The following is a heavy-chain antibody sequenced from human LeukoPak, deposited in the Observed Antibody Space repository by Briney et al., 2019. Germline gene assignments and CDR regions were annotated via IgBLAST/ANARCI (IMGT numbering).Heavy chain of an antibody. D-gene: IGHD1-26*01. V-gene: IGHV3-23*01. J-gene: IGHJ4*02. CDR1: GFTFSSYA. Sequence: GGSLRLSCAASGFTFSSYAMNWVRQAPGKGLEWVSTISGSGGSTYYADSVKGRFTISRDYSKNTLYLQMNSLRAEDTAVYYCAKDRSDGSYLDYWGQGTLVTVSS. CDR2: ISGSGGST. CDR3: AKDRSDGSYLDY.